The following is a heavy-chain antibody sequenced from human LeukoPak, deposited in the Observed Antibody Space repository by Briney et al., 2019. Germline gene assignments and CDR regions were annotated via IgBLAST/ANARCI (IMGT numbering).Heavy chain of an antibody. CDR3: ARSGVLLYSEFDY. Sequence: GASVKVSCKVSGYTFTSFYIHWVRQAPGQGLEWMGLINPNGGSTSFAQKFQGRVTMTRDTSTSTVYMELSSLTSEDTAVYYCARSGVLLYSEFDYWGQGTLVTVSS. CDR1: GYTFTSFY. CDR2: INPNGGST. V-gene: IGHV1-46*01. J-gene: IGHJ4*02. D-gene: IGHD3-10*02.